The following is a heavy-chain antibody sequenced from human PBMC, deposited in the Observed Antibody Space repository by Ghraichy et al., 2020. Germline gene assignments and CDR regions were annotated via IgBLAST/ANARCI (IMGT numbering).Heavy chain of an antibody. CDR2: ISWNSSSI. Sequence: GGSLRLSCAASGFTFDDYAMHWVRQAPGKGLEWVSGISWNSSSIGYADSVKGRFTISRDNAKNSLYLQMNSLRAEDTALYYYASTFRPMVQGVKTSAFDIWGQGTMVTVSS. D-gene: IGHD3-10*01. CDR1: GFTFDDYA. V-gene: IGHV3-9*01. CDR3: ASTFRPMVQGVKTSAFDI. J-gene: IGHJ3*02.